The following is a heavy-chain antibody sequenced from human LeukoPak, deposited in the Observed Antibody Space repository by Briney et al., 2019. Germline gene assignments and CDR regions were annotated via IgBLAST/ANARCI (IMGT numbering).Heavy chain of an antibody. J-gene: IGHJ5*02. CDR1: GYTLTELS. D-gene: IGHD4-23*01. CDR3: ASLQGGNSDWLDP. Sequence: ASVKVSCKVSGYTLTELSMHWVRQAPGQGLEWMGRINPYNGGTTYAQSFQGRVTLTRDTSITTVYLELTGLRSDDTAVYYCASLQGGNSDWLDPWGQGTLVTVSS. CDR2: INPYNGGT. V-gene: IGHV1-2*06.